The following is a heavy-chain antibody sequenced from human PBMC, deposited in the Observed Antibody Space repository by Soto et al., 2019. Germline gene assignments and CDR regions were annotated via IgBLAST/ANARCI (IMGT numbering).Heavy chain of an antibody. D-gene: IGHD7-27*01. J-gene: IGHJ4*02. V-gene: IGHV3-66*02. CDR3: ARDQRGNWGFFDY. CDR1: GFTVSSNY. Sequence: GGSLRLSCAASGFTVSSNYMSWVRQAPGKGLEWVSVIYSGGSTYYADSVKGRFTISRDNSKNTLYLQMNSLRAEDTAVYYCARDQRGNWGFFDYWGQGTLVTVSS. CDR2: IYSGGST.